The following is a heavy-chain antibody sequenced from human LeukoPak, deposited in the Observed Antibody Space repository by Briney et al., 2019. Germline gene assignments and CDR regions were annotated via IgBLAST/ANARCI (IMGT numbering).Heavy chain of an antibody. J-gene: IGHJ3*02. V-gene: IGHV3-15*01. Sequence: GGSLRLSCAASGFTFNNYGMPWVRQAPGKGLEWVGRIKSKTDGRTTDYAAPVKGRFTISRDDSKNTLYLQMNSLKTEDTAVYYCTTGSGSYGAFDIWGQGTMVTVSS. CDR3: TTGSGSYGAFDI. CDR2: IKSKTDGRTT. CDR1: GFTFNNYG. D-gene: IGHD1-26*01.